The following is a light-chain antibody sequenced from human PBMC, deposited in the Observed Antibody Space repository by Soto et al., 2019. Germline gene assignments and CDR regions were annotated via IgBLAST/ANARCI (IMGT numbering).Light chain of an antibody. Sequence: DTQMTQSPSAMSTFVGDTITIKCRARQGISNYLAWCQQKPGKVPKSLIYAASSLQSGVPSRFSGSGSGTEFHLTISRLQTEDFATYYCLQQNSYTLTFGGGTKVDIK. CDR3: LQQNSYTLT. J-gene: IGKJ4*01. CDR1: QGISNY. V-gene: IGKV1-17*03. CDR2: AAS.